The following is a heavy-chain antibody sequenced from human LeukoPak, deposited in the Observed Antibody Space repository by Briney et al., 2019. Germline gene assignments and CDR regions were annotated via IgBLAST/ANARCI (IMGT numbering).Heavy chain of an antibody. Sequence: PGGSLRLSCAASGFTFSSHWMSWVRQAPGKGLEWVANIKQDGSEKYYVDSVKGRFTISRDNAKNSLYLQMDSLRAEDTAVYYCARRFSSSWYYFDYWGQGTLVTVSS. J-gene: IGHJ4*02. V-gene: IGHV3-7*05. D-gene: IGHD6-13*01. CDR1: GFTFSSHW. CDR2: IKQDGSEK. CDR3: ARRFSSSWYYFDY.